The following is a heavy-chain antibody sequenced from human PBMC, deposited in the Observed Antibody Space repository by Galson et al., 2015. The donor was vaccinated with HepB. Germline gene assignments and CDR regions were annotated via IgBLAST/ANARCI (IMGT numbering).Heavy chain of an antibody. CDR1: GVAFDDYA. D-gene: IGHD3-22*01. CDR2: IRWNSGSK. J-gene: IGHJ4*02. CDR3: AKVNHYDSSGYYFDY. V-gene: IGHV3-9*01. Sequence: SLRLSCAASGVAFDDYAMHWVRHAPGKGLEWVSGIRWNSGSKGYVDSVKGRFTISRDNAKNSLYLQMNSLRAEDTALYYCAKVNHYDSSGYYFDYWGQGTLVTVSS.